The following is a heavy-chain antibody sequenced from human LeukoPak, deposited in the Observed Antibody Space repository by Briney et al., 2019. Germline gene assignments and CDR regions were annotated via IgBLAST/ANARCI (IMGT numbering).Heavy chain of an antibody. V-gene: IGHV4-59*01. Sequence: SETLSLTCTVSGGSISSYYWSWIRQPPGKGLEWIGYIYYSGSTNYNPSLKSRVTISVDTSKNQFSLKLSSVTAADTAVYYCASPGYQLLYGTSMWFDPWGQGTLVTVSS. CDR2: IYYSGST. D-gene: IGHD2-2*02. CDR1: GGSISSYY. CDR3: ASPGYQLLYGTSMWFDP. J-gene: IGHJ5*02.